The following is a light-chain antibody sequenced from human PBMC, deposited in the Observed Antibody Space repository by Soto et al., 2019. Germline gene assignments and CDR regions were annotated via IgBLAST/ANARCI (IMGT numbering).Light chain of an antibody. CDR3: QQYKSYSWT. CDR1: QSISSY. CDR2: KAS. Sequence: DVQMTQSPSSLSASVGDRVTITCRASQSISSYLNWYQQKPGKAPNVLIYKASSLESGVPSRFSGSGSGTEFTLTISSLQPDDFATYYCQQYKSYSWTFGQGTKVDIK. V-gene: IGKV1-5*03. J-gene: IGKJ1*01.